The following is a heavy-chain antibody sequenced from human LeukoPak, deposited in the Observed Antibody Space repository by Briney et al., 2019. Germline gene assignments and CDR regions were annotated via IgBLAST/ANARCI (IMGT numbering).Heavy chain of an antibody. CDR3: AKAIKLGIRGGLGY. Sequence: GGSLRLSCAASGFTFSSYARSWVRQAPGKGLEWVSAISGSGGSTYYADSVKGRFTISRDNSKNTLYLQMNSLRAEDTAVYYCAKAIKLGIRGGLGYWGQGTLVTVSS. D-gene: IGHD7-27*01. J-gene: IGHJ4*02. CDR1: GFTFSSYA. CDR2: ISGSGGST. V-gene: IGHV3-23*01.